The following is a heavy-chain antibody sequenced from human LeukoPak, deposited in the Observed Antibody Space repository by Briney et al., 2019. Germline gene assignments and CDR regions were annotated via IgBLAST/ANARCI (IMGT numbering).Heavy chain of an antibody. D-gene: IGHD3-16*01. V-gene: IGHV4-59*01. J-gene: IGHJ4*02. Sequence: SETLSLTCTVSGGSFSSYYWSWIRQPPGKGLEWIGYFSYSGGTSYSPSLKSRVTISVDTPKNQFSLRLNSVTAADTAVYYCVRDLGGPTAGNGWGPGTLVTVSS. CDR1: GGSFSSYY. CDR2: FSYSGGT. CDR3: VRDLGGPTAGNG.